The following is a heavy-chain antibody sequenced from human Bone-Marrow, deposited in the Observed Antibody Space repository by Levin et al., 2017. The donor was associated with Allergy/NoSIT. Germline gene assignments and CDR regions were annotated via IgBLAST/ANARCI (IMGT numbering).Heavy chain of an antibody. D-gene: IGHD2/OR15-2a*01. CDR1: GGSISSYY. CDR2: IYYSGST. Sequence: MSSETLSLTCTVSGGSISSYYWSWIRQPPGKGLEWIGYIYYSGSTNYNPSLKSRVTISVDTSKNQFSLKLSSVTAADTAVYYCARSSMAYYYYGMDVWGQGTTVTVSS. V-gene: IGHV4-59*01. CDR3: ARSSMAYYYYGMDV. J-gene: IGHJ6*02.